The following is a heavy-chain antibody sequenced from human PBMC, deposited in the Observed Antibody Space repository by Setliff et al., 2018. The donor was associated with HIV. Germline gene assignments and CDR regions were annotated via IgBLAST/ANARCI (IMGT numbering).Heavy chain of an antibody. J-gene: IGHJ4*02. CDR1: GGSISGSNYY. CDR3: TRQAWDSKSSGYFSDY. CDR2: IYYSGST. D-gene: IGHD3-22*01. V-gene: IGHV4-39*01. Sequence: SETLSLTCTVSGGSISGSNYYWGWIRQPPGKGLEWVGSIYYSGSTYYSPSLKSRVTISVDTSKNQFSLTLTSVTAADTAVYYCTRQAWDSKSSGYFSDYWGQGTLVTVS.